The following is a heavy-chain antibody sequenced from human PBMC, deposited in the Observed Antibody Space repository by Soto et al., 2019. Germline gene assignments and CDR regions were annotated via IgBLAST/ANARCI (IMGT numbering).Heavy chain of an antibody. CDR2: IIPIFGTA. CDR1: GGTFSSYA. V-gene: IGHV1-69*01. J-gene: IGHJ6*02. CDR3: ARDETDISSSAHPYYYYGMDV. D-gene: IGHD6-6*01. Sequence: QVQLVQSGAEVKKPGTSVKVSCKASGGTFSSYAISWVRQAHGQGLEWMGGIIPIFGTANYAQKFQGRVTITADESTSTAYMELSSLRSEDTAVYYCARDETDISSSAHPYYYYGMDVWGQGTTVSVSS.